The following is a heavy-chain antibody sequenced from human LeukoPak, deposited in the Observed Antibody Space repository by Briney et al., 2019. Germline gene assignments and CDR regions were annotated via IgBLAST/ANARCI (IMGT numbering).Heavy chain of an antibody. V-gene: IGHV3-21*01. CDR1: GFTFSSYS. D-gene: IGHD2-2*01. Sequence: GGSLRLSCAASGFTFSSYSMNWVRQAPGKGLEWVSSISSSSSYIYYADSVKGRFTISRDNAKNSLYLQMTSLRAEDTAVYYCAKDRTIIVVPTALGGWGQGTLVTVSS. CDR2: ISSSSSYI. J-gene: IGHJ4*02. CDR3: AKDRTIIVVPTALGG.